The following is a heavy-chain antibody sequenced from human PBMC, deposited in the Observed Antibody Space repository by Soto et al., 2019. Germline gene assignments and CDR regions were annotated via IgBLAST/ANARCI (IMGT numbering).Heavy chain of an antibody. CDR3: ARDGLGVVVVPAAMPY. CDR1: GFTFSSYA. D-gene: IGHD2-2*01. J-gene: IGHJ4*02. V-gene: IGHV3-30-3*01. CDR2: ISYDGSNK. Sequence: ESGGGVVQPGRSLRLSCAASGFTFSSYAMHWVRQAPGKGLEWVAVISYDGSNKYYADSVKGRFTISRDNSKNTLYLQMNSLRAEDTAVYYCARDGLGVVVVPAAMPYWGQGTLVTVSS.